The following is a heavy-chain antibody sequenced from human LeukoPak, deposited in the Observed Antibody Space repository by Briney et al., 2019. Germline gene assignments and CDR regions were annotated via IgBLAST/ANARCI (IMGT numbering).Heavy chain of an antibody. Sequence: GASVKVSCKTSGYTFTGYYMHWVRQAPGQGVEWMGWINPNSSVTNYAQRFQGRVTMTRDTSISAAYMELRWLTSDDTAVYYCARERGGNSPFDSWGQGTLVTVSS. D-gene: IGHD4-23*01. CDR3: ARERGGNSPFDS. CDR1: GYTFTGYY. V-gene: IGHV1-2*02. J-gene: IGHJ4*02. CDR2: INPNSSVT.